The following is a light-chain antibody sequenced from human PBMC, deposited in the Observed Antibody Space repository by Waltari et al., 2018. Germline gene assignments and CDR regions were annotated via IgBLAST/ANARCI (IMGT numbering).Light chain of an antibody. CDR2: GAS. CDR1: QSVSSR. Sequence: EIVLTQSPATLSVSPGERATLSCRASQSVSSRLAWYQQKPDRAPRLLIFGASTRATGIPARFSGSGSGTDFTLTISSLQSEDFAVYYCQQYDNWPPRFGQGTKVEI. J-gene: IGKJ1*01. CDR3: QQYDNWPPR. V-gene: IGKV3-15*01.